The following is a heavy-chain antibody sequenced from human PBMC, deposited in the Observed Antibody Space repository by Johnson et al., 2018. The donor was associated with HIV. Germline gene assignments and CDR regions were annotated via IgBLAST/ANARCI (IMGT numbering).Heavy chain of an antibody. CDR3: AKDQGYAHDYGDHNAFDI. CDR2: TGTTGDT. J-gene: IGHJ3*02. CDR1: GFPFSRYD. Sequence: VQLVESGGGLVQPGGSLRLSCAASGFPFSRYDMHWVRQVPGKGLEWVAATGTTGDTYYADSVKGRFTISRDNSKNTLYLQMNSLRAEDTAVYYCAKDQGYAHDYGDHNAFDIWGQGTMVTVSS. D-gene: IGHD4-17*01. V-gene: IGHV3-13*01.